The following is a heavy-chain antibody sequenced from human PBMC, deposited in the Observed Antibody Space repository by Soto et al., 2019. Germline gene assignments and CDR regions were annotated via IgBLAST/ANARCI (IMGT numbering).Heavy chain of an antibody. V-gene: IGHV1-18*01. CDR2: ISAYNGNT. CDR1: GYTFTSYG. J-gene: IGHJ5*02. D-gene: IGHD2-2*01. CDR3: AREVVVVPAAIGNWFDP. Sequence: ASVKVSCKASGYTFTSYGISWVRQAPGQGLEWMGWISAYNGNTNYAQKLQGRVTMTTDTSTSTAYMELRSLRSDDTAVYYCAREVVVVPAAIGNWFDPWGQGTLVTVS.